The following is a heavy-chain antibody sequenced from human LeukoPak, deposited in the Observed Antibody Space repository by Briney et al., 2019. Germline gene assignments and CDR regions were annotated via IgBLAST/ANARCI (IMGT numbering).Heavy chain of an antibody. CDR2: INHSGST. Sequence: PETLSPTCAVYGGSLSGYYWSWIRQPPGNGLEWIWEINHSGSTNYNPTPKSRVTISVDTSKNQFSLKLSSVTAADTAVYYCARARRYCSGSSCYFFYYYYMDVWGKGTTVTASS. CDR3: ARARRYCSGSSCYFFYYYYMDV. D-gene: IGHD2-15*01. CDR1: GGSLSGYY. J-gene: IGHJ6*03. V-gene: IGHV4-34*01.